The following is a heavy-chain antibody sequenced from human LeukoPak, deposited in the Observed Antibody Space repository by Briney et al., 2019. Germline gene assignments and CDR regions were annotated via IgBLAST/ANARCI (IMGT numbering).Heavy chain of an antibody. D-gene: IGHD2-2*01. V-gene: IGHV4-34*01. Sequence: SETLSLTCAVYGGSFSGYYWSWIRQPPGKGLEWIGEINHSGSTNYNPSLKSRVTISVDTSKTQSPLKLRSVTAADTAVYYGAREGSTSRPIDYWGQGTLVTVSS. CDR3: AREGSTSRPIDY. CDR1: GGSFSGYY. CDR2: INHSGST. J-gene: IGHJ4*02.